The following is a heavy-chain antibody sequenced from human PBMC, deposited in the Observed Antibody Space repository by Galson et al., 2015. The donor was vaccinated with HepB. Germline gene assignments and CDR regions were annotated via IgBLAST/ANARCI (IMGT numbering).Heavy chain of an antibody. D-gene: IGHD6-13*01. CDR1: GGSISSYY. V-gene: IGHV4-59*01. CDR2: IYYSGST. Sequence: QVQLQESGPGLVKPSETLSLTCTVSGGSISSYYWSWIRQPPGKGLEWIGYIYYSGSTNYNPSLKSRVTISVDTSKNQFSLKLSSVTAADTAVYYCARGRRYGYSSSWYLGYFDYWGQGTLVTVSS. CDR3: ARGRRYGYSSSWYLGYFDY. J-gene: IGHJ4*02.